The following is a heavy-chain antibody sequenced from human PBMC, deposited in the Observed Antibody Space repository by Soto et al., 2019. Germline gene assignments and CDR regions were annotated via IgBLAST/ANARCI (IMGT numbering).Heavy chain of an antibody. V-gene: IGHV3-30*18. CDR1: GFTFTNYG. D-gene: IGHD2-15*01. Sequence: QVQLVESGGGVVQPGRSLRLSCAGSGFTFTNYGLHWVRQAPGKGLEWVAAISYDGSNKYYADSVKGRFTISRDFSKNMLYQQMDSLRAEDTAVYYCAKDGSPRYCTRSSCHPAGAYWGQGTLVTVSS. CDR2: ISYDGSNK. J-gene: IGHJ4*02. CDR3: AKDGSPRYCTRSSCHPAGAY.